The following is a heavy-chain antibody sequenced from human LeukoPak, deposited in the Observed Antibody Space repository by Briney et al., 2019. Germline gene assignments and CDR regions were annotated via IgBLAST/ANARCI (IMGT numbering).Heavy chain of an antibody. D-gene: IGHD6-19*01. CDR3: ARDPTGGAVAGSYYYYYYGMDV. CDR1: GGSISSYY. V-gene: IGHV4-59*01. CDR2: IYYSGST. Sequence: SETLSLTCTVSGGSISSYYWSWIRQPPGKGLEWIGYIYYSGSTNYNPSLKSRVTISVDTSKNQFPLKLSSVTAADTAVYYCARDPTGGAVAGSYYYYYYGMDVWGQRTTVTVSS. J-gene: IGHJ6*02.